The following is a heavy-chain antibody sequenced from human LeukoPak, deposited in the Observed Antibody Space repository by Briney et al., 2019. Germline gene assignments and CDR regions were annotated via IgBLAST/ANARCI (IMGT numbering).Heavy chain of an antibody. Sequence: PGGSLRLSCAASGFTFSSYAMSWVRRAPGKGLEWVSAISGSGGSTYYADSVKGRFTISRDNSKNTLYLQMNSLRAEDTAVYYCAKGGMTYYDFWSGYYTHKLFDYWGQGTLVTVSS. CDR1: GFTFSSYA. V-gene: IGHV3-23*01. CDR3: AKGGMTYYDFWSGYYTHKLFDY. CDR2: ISGSGGST. D-gene: IGHD3-3*01. J-gene: IGHJ4*02.